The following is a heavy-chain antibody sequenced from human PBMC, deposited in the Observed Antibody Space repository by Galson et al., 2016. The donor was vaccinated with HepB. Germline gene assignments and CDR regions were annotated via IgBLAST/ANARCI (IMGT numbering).Heavy chain of an antibody. CDR2: TYYRSQWFN. CDR3: TRGYMHNGRNV. J-gene: IGHJ6*02. V-gene: IGHV6-1*01. Sequence: CAISWDSVTNDDTIWNWIRQSPSRGLEWLGRTYYRSQWFNEYAVSVKSRITINSDTSRNQFSLQLDSVTPDDTAAYFCTRGYMHNGRNVWGQGTTVTVS. D-gene: IGHD1-1*01. CDR1: WDSVTNDDTI.